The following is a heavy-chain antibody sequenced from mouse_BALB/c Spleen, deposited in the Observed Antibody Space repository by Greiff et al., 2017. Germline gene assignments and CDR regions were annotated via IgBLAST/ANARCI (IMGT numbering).Heavy chain of an antibody. Sequence: DVQLVESGGGLVKPGGSLKLSCAASGFTFSSYTMSWVRQTPEKRLEWVATISSGGSYTYYPDSVKGRFTISRDNAKNTLYLQMSSLKSEDTAMYYCTRDNWDVWYFDVWGAGTTVTVSS. CDR2: ISSGGSYT. CDR3: TRDNWDVWYFDV. V-gene: IGHV5-6-4*01. J-gene: IGHJ1*01. CDR1: GFTFSSYT. D-gene: IGHD4-1*02.